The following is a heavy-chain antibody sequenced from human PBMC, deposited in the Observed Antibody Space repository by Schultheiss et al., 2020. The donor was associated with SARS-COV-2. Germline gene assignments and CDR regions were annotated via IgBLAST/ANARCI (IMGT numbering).Heavy chain of an antibody. V-gene: IGHV5-10-1*01. CDR2: IDPTDSYT. D-gene: IGHD6-19*01. CDR3: ARHDSGNLFSRPSILST. CDR1: GYSFTSYW. Sequence: GGSLRLSCKGSGYSFTSYWISWVRQMPGKGLEWMGRIDPTDSYTNYSPSFQGHVTISVDKSINTAYLQWGSLKASDTAMYYCARHDSGNLFSRPSILSTWGQGTLVTVSS. J-gene: IGHJ4*02.